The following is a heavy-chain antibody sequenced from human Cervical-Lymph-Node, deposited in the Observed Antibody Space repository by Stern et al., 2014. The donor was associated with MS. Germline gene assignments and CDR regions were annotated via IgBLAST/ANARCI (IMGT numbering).Heavy chain of an antibody. J-gene: IGHJ6*02. Sequence: VQLVESGGGVVQPGRSLRLSCAASGFTFSSYGMHWVRQAPGKGLEWVAVIWYDGSNKYYADSVKGRFTISRDNSKNTLYLQMNSLRAEDTAVYYCARDKSSSWEENGMDVWGQGTTVTVSS. CDR3: ARDKSSSWEENGMDV. V-gene: IGHV3-33*01. D-gene: IGHD6-13*01. CDR1: GFTFSSYG. CDR2: IWYDGSNK.